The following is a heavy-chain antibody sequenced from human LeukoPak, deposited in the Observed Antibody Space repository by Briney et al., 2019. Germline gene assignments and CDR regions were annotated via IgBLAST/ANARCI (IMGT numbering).Heavy chain of an antibody. CDR2: ISGSGGST. V-gene: IGHV3-23*01. D-gene: IGHD3-3*01. Sequence: PGGSLRLSCAAPGFTFSSYGIHWVRQAPGKGLEWVSAISGSGGSTYYADSVKGRFTISRDNSKNTLYLQMNSLRAEDTAVYYCAQYPNYDFWSGPIDYWGQGTLVTVSS. J-gene: IGHJ4*02. CDR1: GFTFSSYG. CDR3: AQYPNYDFWSGPIDY.